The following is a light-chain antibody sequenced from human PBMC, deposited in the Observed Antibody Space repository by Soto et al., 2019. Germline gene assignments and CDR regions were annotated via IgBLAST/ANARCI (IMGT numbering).Light chain of an antibody. Sequence: QSVLTQPRSVSASPGQSVTISCTGTSSDVGRYDYVSWYQQHPGKAPKLIVYDVTERPSGVPDRFSGSKSGNTASLTISGLQAEDEADYSCCSFAGSYSYVFGTGTRSP. CDR1: SSDVGRYDY. CDR2: DVT. J-gene: IGLJ1*01. CDR3: CSFAGSYSYV. V-gene: IGLV2-11*01.